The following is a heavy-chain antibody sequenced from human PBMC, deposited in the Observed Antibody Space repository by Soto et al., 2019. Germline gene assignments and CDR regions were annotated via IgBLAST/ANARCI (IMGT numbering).Heavy chain of an antibody. CDR1: GGSISNHY. CDR2: IYYNGNT. J-gene: IGHJ4*02. D-gene: IGHD7-27*01. Sequence: QVQLQESGPGLVKPSETLSFTCRVSGGSISNHYWSWIRQPPGKGLEWIGYIYYNGNTNYNPSLKSRVTMSVDTSRNQISLKLTTVTAADTAVYYCTRANWYSEYWGQGTLVTVSS. V-gene: IGHV4-59*11. CDR3: TRANWYSEY.